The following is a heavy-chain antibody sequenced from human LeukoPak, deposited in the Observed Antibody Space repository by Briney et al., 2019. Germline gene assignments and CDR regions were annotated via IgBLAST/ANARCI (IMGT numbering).Heavy chain of an antibody. CDR2: TYYSGST. D-gene: IGHD5-12*01. CDR1: GGSISTYF. CDR3: AVNATKHTFDI. Sequence: SETLSLTCTVSGGSISTYFWSRIPQSPGKGLEWIGSTYYSGSTNYNPSLKSRVSISVDTCKNQFSLELSSVTAADTAVYYCAVNATKHTFDIWGQGTMVTVSS. V-gene: IGHV4-59*08. J-gene: IGHJ3*02.